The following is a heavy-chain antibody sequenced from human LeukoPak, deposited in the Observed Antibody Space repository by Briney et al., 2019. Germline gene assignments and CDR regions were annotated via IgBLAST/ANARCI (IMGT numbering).Heavy chain of an antibody. J-gene: IGHJ4*02. CDR3: ASAYSSSSALRY. CDR2: IFYSGST. D-gene: IGHD6-6*01. V-gene: IGHV4-59*01. Sequence: SETLSLTCTVSGGSISHYYWSWIRQPPGKGLQWVGYIFYSGSTNYNPSLKSRVTISVDTSKNQFSLKLNSVTAADTAVYYCASAYSSSSALRYWGQGTLVTVSS. CDR1: GGSISHYY.